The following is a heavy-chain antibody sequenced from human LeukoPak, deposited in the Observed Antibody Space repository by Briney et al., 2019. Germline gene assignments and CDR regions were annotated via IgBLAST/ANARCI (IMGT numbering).Heavy chain of an antibody. Sequence: GASVKVSCKASGYTFINYYXXXXXXAPXXXXEWMGXXNPSGGTXXXXXXXXGRXXXXXXXXTSTVYMELSSLRSEDTAVYYCAKLAGAYFDYWGQGTLVTVSS. D-gene: IGHD3-3*02. J-gene: IGHJ4*02. CDR2: XNPSGGTX. CDR3: AKLAGAYFDY. V-gene: IGHV1-46*01. CDR1: GYTFINYY.